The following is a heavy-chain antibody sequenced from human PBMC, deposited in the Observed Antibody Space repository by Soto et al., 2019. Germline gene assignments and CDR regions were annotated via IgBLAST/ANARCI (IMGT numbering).Heavy chain of an antibody. Sequence: PGGSLRLSCAASAFTFSNAWMSWVRQAPGKGLGWVARIKSKTAGGTTDYAAPVQGRFTISREDSKNTLCLQMNGLKTEEKAVYYCAAPSKHPRCWYHNYYYEMDVWGQGTTVTVSS. CDR2: IKSKTAGGTT. V-gene: IGHV3-15*01. CDR3: AAPSKHPRCWYHNYYYEMDV. CDR1: AFTFSNAW. J-gene: IGHJ6*02. D-gene: IGHD6-13*01.